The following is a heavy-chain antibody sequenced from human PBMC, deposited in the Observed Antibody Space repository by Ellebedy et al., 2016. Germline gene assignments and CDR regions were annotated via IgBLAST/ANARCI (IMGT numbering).Heavy chain of an antibody. D-gene: IGHD3-16*01. CDR2: VNHSGNT. V-gene: IGHV4-34*01. CDR3: ARGGVMSRIRH. CDR1: GGSFNTYY. J-gene: IGHJ1*01. Sequence: SETLSLTCAVSGGSFNTYYWSWVRQAPGKGLEWIGEVNHSGNTDYNPSLKSRVTISEDTTTSQISLIMDSVTAAATAVYYCARGGVMSRIRHWGQGTLVTVAS.